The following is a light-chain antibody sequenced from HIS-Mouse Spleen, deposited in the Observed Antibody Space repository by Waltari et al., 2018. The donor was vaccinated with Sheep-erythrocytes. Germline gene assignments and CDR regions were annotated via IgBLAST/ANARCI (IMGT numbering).Light chain of an antibody. V-gene: IGLV2-11*01. CDR3: CSYAGSYNHV. Sequence: QSALTQPRSVSGSPGQSVTISCTGTSSDVGGYNYVSWYQQHPGKAPKRMIYDVSKRPSGVPDRCSGSKSGNTASLTISGLQAEDEADYYCCSYAGSYNHVFATGTKVTVL. J-gene: IGLJ1*01. CDR1: SSDVGGYNY. CDR2: DVS.